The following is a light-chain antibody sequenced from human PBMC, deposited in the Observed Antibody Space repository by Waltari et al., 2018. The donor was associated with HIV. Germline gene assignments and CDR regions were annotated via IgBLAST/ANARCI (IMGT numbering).Light chain of an antibody. CDR2: SNE. Sequence: QSVLPQPPSAYGTPGHRVTISSSGTTPNIGSAAVTWYQPFPGTAPKVLIYSNEQRPSGVPDRFSGSKSGTSASLAINGLQSEDEADYYCVVWDARLNGLVFGGGTKLTVL. J-gene: IGLJ2*01. CDR3: VVWDARLNGLV. V-gene: IGLV1-44*01. CDR1: TPNIGSAA.